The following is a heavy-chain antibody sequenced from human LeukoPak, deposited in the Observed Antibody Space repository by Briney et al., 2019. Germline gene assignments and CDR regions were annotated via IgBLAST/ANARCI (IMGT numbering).Heavy chain of an antibody. Sequence: PGGSLRLSCAASGSTFSSYGMHWVRQAPGKGLEWVAVKWYDGSNKYYADSVKGRFTISRDNSKNTLYLQMNSLRAEDTAVYYCARDPSHFFDYWGQGTLVTVSS. V-gene: IGHV3-33*01. J-gene: IGHJ4*02. D-gene: IGHD2/OR15-2a*01. CDR2: KWYDGSNK. CDR1: GSTFSSYG. CDR3: ARDPSHFFDY.